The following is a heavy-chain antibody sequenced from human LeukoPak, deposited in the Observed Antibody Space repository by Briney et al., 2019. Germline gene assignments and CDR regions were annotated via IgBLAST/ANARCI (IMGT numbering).Heavy chain of an antibody. D-gene: IGHD3-10*01. J-gene: IGHJ4*02. Sequence: PGGSLRLSCAASGFTFSNYAMSWVRQAPGKGLEWVSTITDSAGSTYYADSVKGRFTISRDNSKNTLYLQMNSLRAEDTAVYYCARLLGKFRFGELIHRLPSAFDYRGQGTLVTVSS. CDR2: ITDSAGST. CDR1: GFTFSNYA. CDR3: ARLLGKFRFGELIHRLPSAFDY. V-gene: IGHV3-23*01.